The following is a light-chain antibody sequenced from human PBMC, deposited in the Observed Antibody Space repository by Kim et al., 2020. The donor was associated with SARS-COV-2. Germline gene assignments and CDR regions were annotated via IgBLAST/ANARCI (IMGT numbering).Light chain of an antibody. Sequence: ASVEDRETITGQARQDISNDLYGYQKKPGKVPKHLIYDASKLETGGQSRFSGSGTGTDFTFTISSLQPEDIAPYYCQQYDNLPLPTFGQGTKLEI. J-gene: IGKJ2*01. V-gene: IGKV1-33*01. CDR3: QQYDNLPLPT. CDR2: DAS. CDR1: QDISND.